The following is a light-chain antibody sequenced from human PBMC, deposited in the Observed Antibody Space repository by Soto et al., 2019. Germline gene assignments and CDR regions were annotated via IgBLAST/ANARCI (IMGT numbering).Light chain of an antibody. CDR1: SSNIGAGYD. CDR2: GNI. J-gene: IGLJ1*01. V-gene: IGLV1-40*01. CDR3: QSYDSTLSARYV. Sequence: QSVLTQPPSVSGAPGQRVTISCTGTSSNIGAGYDVPWYQQRPGTAPKLLIFGNINRPSGVPDRFSGSKSGTSASLAITGLQVEDEGDYDCQSYDSTLSARYVFGTGTKVTVL.